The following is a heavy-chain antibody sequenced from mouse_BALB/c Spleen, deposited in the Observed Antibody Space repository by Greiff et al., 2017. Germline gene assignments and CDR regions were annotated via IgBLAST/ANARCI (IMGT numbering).Heavy chain of an antibody. CDR3: ARHYRYDGGAMDY. V-gene: IGHV5-6*01. D-gene: IGHD2-14*01. CDR1: GFTFSSYG. Sequence: EVQRVESGGDLVKPGGSLKLSCAASGFTFSSYGMSWVRQTPDKRLEWVATISSGGSYTYYPDSVKGRFTISRDNAKNTLYLQMSSLKSEDTAMYYCARHYRYDGGAMDYWGQGTSVTVSS. J-gene: IGHJ4*01. CDR2: ISSGGSYT.